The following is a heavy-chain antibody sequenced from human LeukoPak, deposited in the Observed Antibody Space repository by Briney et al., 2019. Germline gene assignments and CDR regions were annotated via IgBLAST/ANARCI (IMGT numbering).Heavy chain of an antibody. V-gene: IGHV4-30-4*02. CDR3: ARVDCSSTSCPIDY. J-gene: IGHJ4*02. CDR2: IYYSGTT. Sequence: SETLSLTCTVSGGSISSGIYYFSWVRQPPGKGLECIGYIYYSGTTYYSPSLKSRVTISVDTSKNQFSLKLSSVTAADTAVYYCARVDCSSTSCPIDYWGQGTLVTVSS. CDR1: GGSISSGIYY. D-gene: IGHD2-2*01.